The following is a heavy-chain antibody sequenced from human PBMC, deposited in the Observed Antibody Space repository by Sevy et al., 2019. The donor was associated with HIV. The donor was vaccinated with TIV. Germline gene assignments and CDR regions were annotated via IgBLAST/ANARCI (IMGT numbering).Heavy chain of an antibody. D-gene: IGHD3-10*01. CDR1: GASVSAANDY. J-gene: IGHJ4*02. Sequence: SETLSLTCSVSGASVSAANDYWSWIRQPPGKGLEWIGNVYYFGSTNYNPSLKSRVTISLDTSKKQFSLKLSSVTAADTAVYYCARVEYYYGSGSPLLDYWGQGTLVTVSS. CDR3: ARVEYYYGSGSPLLDY. CDR2: VYYFGST. V-gene: IGHV4-61*01.